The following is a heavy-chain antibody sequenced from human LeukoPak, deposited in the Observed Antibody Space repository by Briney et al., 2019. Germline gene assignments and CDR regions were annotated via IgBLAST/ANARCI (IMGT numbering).Heavy chain of an antibody. D-gene: IGHD1-26*01. CDR2: INHSGST. CDR3: ARLYSGSYYYYYYYMDV. J-gene: IGHJ6*03. Sequence: SETLSLTCAVYGGSFSGYYWSWIRQPPGKGLEWIGEINHSGSTNYNPSLKSRVTISVDTSKNQFSLKLSSVTAADTAVYYCARLYSGSYYYYYYYMDVWGKGTTVTVSS. V-gene: IGHV4-34*01. CDR1: GGSFSGYY.